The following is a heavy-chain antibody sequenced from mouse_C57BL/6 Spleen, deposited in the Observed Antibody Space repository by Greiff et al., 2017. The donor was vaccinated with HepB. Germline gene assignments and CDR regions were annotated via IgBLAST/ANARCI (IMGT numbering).Heavy chain of an antibody. CDR1: GYSITSGYY. CDR3: ASYGNYDAMDY. CDR2: ISYDGSN. D-gene: IGHD2-1*01. Sequence: EVQLQESGPGLVKPSPSLSLTCSVSGYSITSGYYWYWIRQFPGNQLEWLGYISYDGSNNYNPSLKNRISITRDTSKNQLFLKLNTVTTEDTATYYCASYGNYDAMDYWGQGTSVTVSS. V-gene: IGHV3-6*01. J-gene: IGHJ4*01.